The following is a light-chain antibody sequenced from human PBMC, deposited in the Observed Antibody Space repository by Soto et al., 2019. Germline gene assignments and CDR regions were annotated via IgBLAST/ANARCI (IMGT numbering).Light chain of an antibody. CDR1: QSISSW. CDR3: QQRSNWPIT. J-gene: IGKJ5*01. CDR2: KAS. Sequence: DVQMSQSLSTLSASVGDKVTITCRASQSISSWLAWYQQKPGKAPKLLIYKASSLESGVPSRFSGSGSGTDFTLTISSLEPEDFAVYYCQQRSNWPITFGQGARLAI. V-gene: IGKV1-5*03.